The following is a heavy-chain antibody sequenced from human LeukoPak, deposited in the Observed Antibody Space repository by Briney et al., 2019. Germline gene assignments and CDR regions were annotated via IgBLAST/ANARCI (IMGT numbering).Heavy chain of an antibody. CDR3: VIMYATEDGYNLIDY. CDR2: IIPIFGTA. D-gene: IGHD5-24*01. Sequence: SVNVPCKASGGTFSSYAISWVRQAPGQGLEWMGGIIPIFGTANYAQKFQGRVTITADESTSTAYMELSSLRSEDTAVYYCVIMYATEDGYNLIDYWGQGTLVTVSS. CDR1: GGTFSSYA. V-gene: IGHV1-69*13. J-gene: IGHJ4*02.